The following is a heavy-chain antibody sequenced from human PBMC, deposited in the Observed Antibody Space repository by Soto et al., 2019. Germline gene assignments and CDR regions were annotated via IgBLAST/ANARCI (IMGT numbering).Heavy chain of an antibody. CDR2: IYYSGST. CDR1: GGSISSYY. D-gene: IGHD3-10*01. J-gene: IGHJ6*02. CDR3: ARVYYCSGSTLYYGMDV. V-gene: IGHV4-59*01. Sequence: SETLSLTCTVSGGSISSYYWSWIRQPPGKGLEWIGYIYYSGSTNYNPSLKSRVTISVDTSKNQFSLKLSSVTAADTAVYYCARVYYCSGSTLYYGMDVWGQGTTVTVSS.